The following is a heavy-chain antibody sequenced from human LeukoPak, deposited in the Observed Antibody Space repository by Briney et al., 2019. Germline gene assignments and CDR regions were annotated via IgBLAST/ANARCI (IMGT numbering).Heavy chain of an antibody. CDR1: GYTFTIYG. CDR2: ISAYNGNT. J-gene: IGHJ5*02. V-gene: IGHV1-18*01. D-gene: IGHD6-13*01. Sequence: ASVKVSCKASGYTFTIYGISWVRQAPGQGLEWMGWISAYNGNTNYAQKLQGRVTMTTDTSTSTAYMELRSLRSDDTAVYYCARVGLGAAAGNWFDPWGQGTLVTVSS. CDR3: ARVGLGAAAGNWFDP.